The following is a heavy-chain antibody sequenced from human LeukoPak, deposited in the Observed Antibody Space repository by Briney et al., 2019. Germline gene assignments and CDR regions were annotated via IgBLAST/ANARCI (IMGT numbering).Heavy chain of an antibody. J-gene: IGHJ4*02. CDR3: AKEDYFDSSGYSDFAY. CDR1: GFTFSSYA. V-gene: IGHV3-23*01. D-gene: IGHD3-22*01. CDR2: ISGNGGGT. Sequence: GGSLRLSCVGSGFTFSSYAMNWVRQAPGKGLEWVSAISGNGGGTYYADSVKGRFTISRDNSKNTLYLQMNSLRAEDTAVYYCAKEDYFDSSGYSDFAYWGQGTLVTVSS.